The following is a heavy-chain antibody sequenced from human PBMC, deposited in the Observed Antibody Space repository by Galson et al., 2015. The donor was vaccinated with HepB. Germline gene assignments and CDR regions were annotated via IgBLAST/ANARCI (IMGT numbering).Heavy chain of an antibody. V-gene: IGHV1-8*01. D-gene: IGHD3-9*01. J-gene: IGHJ6*03. CDR1: GYTFTSYD. CDR2: MNPNSGNT. CDR3: ARTYYDILTGYYISDYYYYMDV. Sequence: SVKVSCKASGYTFTSYDINWVRQATGQGLEWMGWMNPNSGNTGYAQKFQGRVTMTRNTSISTAYMELSSLRSEDTAVYYCARTYYDILTGYYISDYYYYMDVWGKGTTVTVSS.